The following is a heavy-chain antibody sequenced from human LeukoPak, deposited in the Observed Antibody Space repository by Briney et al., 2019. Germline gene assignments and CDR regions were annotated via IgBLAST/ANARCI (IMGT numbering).Heavy chain of an antibody. Sequence: ASVKVSCKASGYTFTSYYMHWVRQAPGQGLEWMGFINPSGGSTSYAQKFQGRVTMTRDMSTSTVCMELSSLRSEDTAVYYCARDFTKYYYDSSGPNGWFDPWGQGTLVTVSS. CDR1: GYTFTSYY. V-gene: IGHV1-46*01. CDR2: INPSGGST. D-gene: IGHD3-22*01. J-gene: IGHJ5*02. CDR3: ARDFTKYYYDSSGPNGWFDP.